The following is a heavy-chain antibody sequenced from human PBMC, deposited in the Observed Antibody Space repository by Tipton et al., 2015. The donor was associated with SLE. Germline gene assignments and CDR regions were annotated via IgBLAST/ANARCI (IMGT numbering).Heavy chain of an antibody. CDR1: GGSFSGYS. V-gene: IGHV4-34*01. J-gene: IGHJ3*02. D-gene: IGHD4-17*01. Sequence: TLSLTCAVYGGSFSGYSWSWIRQPPGKGLEWIGQTNPSGNRYYNPSLKRRVSISVDTSKNQFSLRLSSVTAADTAVYYCARPAAYGDSRGGFDIWGQGTMVTVSS. CDR2: TNPSGNR. CDR3: ARPAAYGDSRGGFDI.